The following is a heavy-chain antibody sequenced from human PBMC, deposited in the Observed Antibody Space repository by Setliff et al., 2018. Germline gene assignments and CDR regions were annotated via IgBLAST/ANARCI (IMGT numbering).Heavy chain of an antibody. CDR3: ARGYDSGGWNY. Sequence: PGESLKISCRGSGYTFSDYWIGWVRQMPGKGLEWMGIIYPGDSDTTYSPSFQGQVTISADKSISTAYLQWSTLKASDTAMYYCARGYDSGGWNYWGQGTLVTVSS. V-gene: IGHV5-51*01. CDR2: IYPGDSDT. D-gene: IGHD3-22*01. CDR1: GYTFSDYW. J-gene: IGHJ4*02.